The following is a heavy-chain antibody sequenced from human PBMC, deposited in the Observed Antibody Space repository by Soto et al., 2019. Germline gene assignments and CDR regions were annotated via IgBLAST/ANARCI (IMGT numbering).Heavy chain of an antibody. D-gene: IGHD6-13*01. CDR2: IRSKAYGGTT. CDR1: GFTFGDYA. Sequence: GGSLRLSCTASGFTFGDYAMSWFRQAPGKGLEWVGFIRSKAYGGTTHYAASVKGRFTISRDDSKSIAYLQMNSLKTEDTAVYYCAKAEPGYSSSWYVPDYYYYYGMDVWGQGTTVTVSS. J-gene: IGHJ6*02. V-gene: IGHV3-49*03. CDR3: AKAEPGYSSSWYVPDYYYYYGMDV.